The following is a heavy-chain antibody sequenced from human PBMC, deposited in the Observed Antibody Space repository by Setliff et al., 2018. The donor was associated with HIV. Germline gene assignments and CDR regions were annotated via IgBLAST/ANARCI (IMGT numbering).Heavy chain of an antibody. V-gene: IGHV1-2*02. D-gene: IGHD2-21*02. CDR1: GYTFFEYY. CDR3: ARAPIYCGGDCYLFDY. Sequence: GASVKVSCKASGYTFFEYYMFWLRQTPGQGLEWMGWINPYNGATKSAHKFQGRVTVTRDTSITTTYMELTRLTSDDTAIYYCARAPIYCGGDCYLFDYWGQGTLVTVSS. CDR2: INPYNGAT. J-gene: IGHJ4*02.